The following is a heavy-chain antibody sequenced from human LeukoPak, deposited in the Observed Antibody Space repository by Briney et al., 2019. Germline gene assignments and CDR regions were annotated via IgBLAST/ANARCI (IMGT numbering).Heavy chain of an antibody. J-gene: IGHJ4*02. D-gene: IGHD4/OR15-4a*01. V-gene: IGHV4-39*07. CDR2: IYYSGST. CDR1: GGSISSSSCD. Sequence: SETLSLTCTVSGGSISSSSCDWGWIRQPPGKGLEWIGSIYYSGSTSYNPSLKSRVTISVDTSKNQFSLKLSSVTAADTAVYYCARPTDDYGDPRSFDYWGQGTLVTVSS. CDR3: ARPTDDYGDPRSFDY.